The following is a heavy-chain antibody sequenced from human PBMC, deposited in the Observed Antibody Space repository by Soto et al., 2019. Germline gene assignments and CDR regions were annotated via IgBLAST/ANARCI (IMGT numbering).Heavy chain of an antibody. D-gene: IGHD3-9*01. J-gene: IGHJ6*02. CDR3: ASFNILTGYYCIHHYYYYGMDV. CDR1: GWTFSSYA. Sequence: ASVRVSCKACGWTFSSYAISWVGQAGGQGREWMGGIIPIFGTANYAQKFQGRVTITADESTSTAYMELSSLRSEDTAVYYCASFNILTGYYCIHHYYYYGMDVWGQGTTVTVSS. V-gene: IGHV1-69*13. CDR2: IIPIFGTA.